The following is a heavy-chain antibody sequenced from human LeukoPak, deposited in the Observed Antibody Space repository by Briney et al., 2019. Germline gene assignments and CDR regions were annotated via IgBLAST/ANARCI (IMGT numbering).Heavy chain of an antibody. D-gene: IGHD1-26*01. J-gene: IGHJ4*02. CDR1: GGSISSSSYY. CDR3: ARVIVGATMIDY. Sequence: SSETLSLTCTVSGGSISSSSYYWGWIRQPPGKGLEWIGRIYYSGSTYYNPSLKSRVTISVDTSKNQFSLKLSSVTAADTAVYYCARVIVGATMIDYWGQGTLVTVSS. V-gene: IGHV4-39*01. CDR2: IYYSGST.